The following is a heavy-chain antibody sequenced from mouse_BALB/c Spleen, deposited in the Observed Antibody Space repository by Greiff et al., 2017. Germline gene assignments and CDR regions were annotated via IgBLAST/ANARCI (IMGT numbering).Heavy chain of an antibody. D-gene: IGHD2-1*01. CDR1: GYTFTSYV. V-gene: IGHV1-14*01. CDR3: ARGGNHYAMDY. CDR2: INPYNDGT. Sequence: VQLKESGPELVKPGASVKMSCKASGYTFTSYVMHWVKQKPGQGLEWIGYINPYNDGTKYNEKFKGKATLTSDKSSSTAYMELSSLTSEDSAVYYCARGGNHYAMDYWGQGTSVTVSS. J-gene: IGHJ4*01.